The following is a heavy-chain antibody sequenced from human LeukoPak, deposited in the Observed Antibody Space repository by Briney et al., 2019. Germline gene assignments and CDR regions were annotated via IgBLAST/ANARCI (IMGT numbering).Heavy chain of an antibody. Sequence: PGGSLRLSCAASGFTFSNYAMSWVRQAPGKGLEWVSVISGSGGSTYYADSVKGRFTISRDNAKNSLYLQMDSLRVEDMAIYYCVRRFDFWGQGTLVIVSS. J-gene: IGHJ4*02. V-gene: IGHV3-23*01. CDR3: VRRFDF. CDR2: ISGSGGST. CDR1: GFTFSNYA.